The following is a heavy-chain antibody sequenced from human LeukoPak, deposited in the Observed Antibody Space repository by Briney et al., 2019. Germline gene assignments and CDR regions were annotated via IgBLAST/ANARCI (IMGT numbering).Heavy chain of an antibody. J-gene: IGHJ4*02. V-gene: IGHV4-39*01. CDR2: AYYSGNT. CDR3: ARHLRVGCSGGCDSR. Sequence: PSETLSLTCTVSGGSISSSSYYWGWIRQPPGKGLEWIGSAYYSGNTYYNPSLKSRVTISVDTSKNQFSLELSSVTAADTAVYYCARHLRVGCSGGCDSRWGQGTLVTVSS. CDR1: GGSISSSSYY. D-gene: IGHD2-21*02.